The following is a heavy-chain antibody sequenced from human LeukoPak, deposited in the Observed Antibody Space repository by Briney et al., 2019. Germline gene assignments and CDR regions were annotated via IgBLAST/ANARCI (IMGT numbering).Heavy chain of an antibody. CDR1: GFTVSSNY. CDR3: AKGDIAAAGDY. CDR2: IYSGGST. J-gene: IGHJ4*02. D-gene: IGHD6-13*01. V-gene: IGHV3-53*01. Sequence: GGSLRLSCAASGFTVSSNYMSWVRQAPGKGLEWVSVIYSGGSTYYADSVKGRFTISRDNSKNTLYLQMNSLRAEDTAVYYCAKGDIAAAGDYWGQGTLVTVSS.